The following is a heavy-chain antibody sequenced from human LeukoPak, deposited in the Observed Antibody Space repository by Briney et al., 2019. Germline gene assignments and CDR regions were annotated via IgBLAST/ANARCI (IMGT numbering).Heavy chain of an antibody. CDR1: GGSISSSNW. CDR3: ATAPILRGEGGEHYEYGMDV. Sequence: SETLSLTCAVSGGSISSSNWWSWVRQSPGKGLEWIGEIYHNGTPNYNPSLKSRVTISADTFKNHFSLKLTSVTAADTAVYYCATAPILRGEGGEHYEYGMDVWGQGTTVIVSS. D-gene: IGHD2-2*02. CDR2: IYHNGTP. J-gene: IGHJ6*02. V-gene: IGHV4-4*02.